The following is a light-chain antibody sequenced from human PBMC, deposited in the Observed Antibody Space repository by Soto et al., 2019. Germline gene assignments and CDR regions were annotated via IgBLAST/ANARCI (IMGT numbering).Light chain of an antibody. V-gene: IGKV3-15*01. J-gene: IGKJ4*01. CDR1: QSVSSK. Sequence: EIVMTQSPATLSVSPGERVTLSCRASQSVSSKLAWYQQKPGQAPRLLIYGASTRATGIPARFSGSGSGTEFTLTISSLQSEDFAVYYCQQYNKWPPLTFGGGTKVEIK. CDR2: GAS. CDR3: QQYNKWPPLT.